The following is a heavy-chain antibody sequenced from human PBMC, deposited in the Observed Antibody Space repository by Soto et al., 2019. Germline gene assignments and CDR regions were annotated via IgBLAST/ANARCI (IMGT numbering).Heavy chain of an antibody. D-gene: IGHD3-22*01. CDR2: ISPYNGKT. CDR3: ARPYDSSQSPRFDY. V-gene: IGHV1-18*01. Sequence: ASVKVSCKASGYSFTTYGIFWVRQAPGQGLEWMGWISPYNGKTNYAQNLQGRVSMTADTSTTTAYMELRSLRSDDTAVYYCARPYDSSQSPRFDYWGQGTLVTVSS. CDR1: GYSFTTYG. J-gene: IGHJ4*02.